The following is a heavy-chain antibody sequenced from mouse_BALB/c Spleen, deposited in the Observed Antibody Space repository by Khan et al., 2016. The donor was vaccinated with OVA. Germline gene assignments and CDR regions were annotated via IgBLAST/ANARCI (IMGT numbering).Heavy chain of an antibody. CDR2: INYSGST. V-gene: IGHV3-2*02. J-gene: IGHJ3*01. Sequence: EVQLQESGPGLVKPSQSLYLTCTATGYSITSDYAWNWIRQFPGNKLEWMGNINYSGSTSYTPSLKSRISITRDTSTNRSFLQLNSVTTEDTAKYCCARGRASWGQGTLVTVSA. D-gene: IGHD3-3*01. CDR1: GYSITSDYA. CDR3: ARGRAS.